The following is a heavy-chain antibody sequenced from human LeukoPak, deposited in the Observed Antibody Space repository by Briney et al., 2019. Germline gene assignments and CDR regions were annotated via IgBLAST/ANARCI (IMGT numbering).Heavy chain of an antibody. CDR1: GFTFSSYA. V-gene: IGHV3-23*01. CDR2: ISGSGGST. D-gene: IGHD6-19*01. J-gene: IGHJ4*02. CDR3: ARDLHPVGGWSDFDY. Sequence: QTGGSLRLSCAASGFTFSSYAMSWVRQAPGKGLEWASAISGSGGSTYYADSVKGRFTISRDNSKNTLYLQMNSLRAEDTAVYYCARDLHPVGGWSDFDYWGQGTLVTVSS.